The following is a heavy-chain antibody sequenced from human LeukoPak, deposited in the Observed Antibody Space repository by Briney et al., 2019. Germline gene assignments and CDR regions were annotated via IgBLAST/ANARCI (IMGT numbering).Heavy chain of an antibody. Sequence: GGSLSLSCAASGFTFSSYAMSWVRQAPGKGLEWVSAISGSGGSTYYADSVKGRFTISRDNSKNTLYLQMNSLRAEDTAVYYCAKLVSDCSSTSCQDDYWGQGTLVTVSS. CDR3: AKLVSDCSSTSCQDDY. D-gene: IGHD2-2*01. CDR2: ISGSGGST. J-gene: IGHJ4*02. CDR1: GFTFSSYA. V-gene: IGHV3-23*01.